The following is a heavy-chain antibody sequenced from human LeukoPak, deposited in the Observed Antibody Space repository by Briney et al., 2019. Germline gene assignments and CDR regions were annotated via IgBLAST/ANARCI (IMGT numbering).Heavy chain of an antibody. D-gene: IGHD3-10*01. CDR2: INSDGSST. J-gene: IGHJ4*02. CDR3: ARLSYGSGSYYTDY. Sequence: PGGSLRLSCTTSGFTFSNYWMHWVRQAPGKGLVWVSRINSDGSSTTYADSVKGRFTISRDNAKNTLYLQMSSLRAEDTAVYYCARLSYGSGSYYTDYWGQGTLVTVSS. V-gene: IGHV3-74*01. CDR1: GFTFSNYW.